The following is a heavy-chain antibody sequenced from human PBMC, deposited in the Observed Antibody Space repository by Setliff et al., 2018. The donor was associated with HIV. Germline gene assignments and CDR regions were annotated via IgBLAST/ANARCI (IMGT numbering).Heavy chain of an antibody. Sequence: ASETLSLTCTVSGGSINNYYWTWIRQPAGKGLEWIGRIYPTGVTNYNPSLMSRLTMSVDMSKNQFSLKLSSVTAADTAVYYCARDFGASGYSEYWGQGTLVTVSS. CDR2: IYPTGVT. V-gene: IGHV4-4*07. J-gene: IGHJ4*02. CDR1: GGSINNYY. CDR3: ARDFGASGYSEY. D-gene: IGHD3-22*01.